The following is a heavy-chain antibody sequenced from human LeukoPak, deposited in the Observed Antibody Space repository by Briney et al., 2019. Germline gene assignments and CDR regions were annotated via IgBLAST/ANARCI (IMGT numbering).Heavy chain of an antibody. V-gene: IGHV4-59*11. Sequence: SETLSLTCTVSGGSISSHYWSWIRQPPGKGLEWIGYIYYSGSANYNPSLKSRVTISVDTSKNQFSLKLSSVTAADTAVYCCARAGGGLVVDYWGQGTLVTVSS. J-gene: IGHJ4*02. CDR1: GGSISSHY. D-gene: IGHD3-10*01. CDR2: IYYSGSA. CDR3: ARAGGGLVVDY.